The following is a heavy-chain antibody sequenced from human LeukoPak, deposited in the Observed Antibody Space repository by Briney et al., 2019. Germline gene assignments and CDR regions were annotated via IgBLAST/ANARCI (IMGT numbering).Heavy chain of an antibody. Sequence: GGSLRLSCAASGFAFSSYAMHWVRQAPGKGLEWVAIISYDGITESYSDSVKGRFTISRDNSKNTLYLQMNSLRAEDTAVYYCAKSGYNRFDYWGQGTLVTVSS. D-gene: IGHD5-24*01. J-gene: IGHJ4*02. CDR3: AKSGYNRFDY. CDR2: ISYDGITE. V-gene: IGHV3-30*04. CDR1: GFAFSSYA.